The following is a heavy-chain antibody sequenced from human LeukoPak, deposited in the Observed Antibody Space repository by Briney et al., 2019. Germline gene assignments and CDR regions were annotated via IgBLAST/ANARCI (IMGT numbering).Heavy chain of an antibody. J-gene: IGHJ6*02. V-gene: IGHV3-48*04. D-gene: IGHD2-8*02. Sequence: GGSLRLSCAASGFTFSSYWMSWVRQAPGKGLEWLSYIYSTGSTVYYADSVKGRFTISRDNAKKSLYLQMNSLRAEDTAVYYCAREPLEVYYGMDVWGQGTTVTVSS. CDR3: AREPLEVYYGMDV. CDR2: IYSTGSTV. CDR1: GFTFSSYW.